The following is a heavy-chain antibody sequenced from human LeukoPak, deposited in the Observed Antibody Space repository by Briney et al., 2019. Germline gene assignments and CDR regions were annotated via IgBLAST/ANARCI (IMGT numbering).Heavy chain of an antibody. J-gene: IGHJ5*02. CDR2: IYYSGST. CDR1: AGSISSSSYY. V-gene: IGHV4-39*07. CDR3: ARGHSYGDWFDP. D-gene: IGHD4-17*01. Sequence: SETLSLTCAVYAGSISSSSYYWGWIRQPPGKGLEWIGSIYYSGSTYFIPSFKSRITISVDTSKNQFSLKLSSVTAADTAVYYCARGHSYGDWFDPWGQGTLVTVSS.